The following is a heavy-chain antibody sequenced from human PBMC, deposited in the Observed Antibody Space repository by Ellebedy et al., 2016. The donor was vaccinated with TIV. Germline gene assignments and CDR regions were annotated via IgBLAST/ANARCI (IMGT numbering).Heavy chain of an antibody. V-gene: IGHV4-61*01. Sequence: MPSETLSLTCTVSGGSISRGSYYWNWIRQYPGKGLEWIGYTYYSGSTNYNPSLKSRGTISVDTSKNQFSLELSSVTAADTAVYYCAGNYYGSGSFPNWGQGTLVTVSS. CDR2: TYYSGST. J-gene: IGHJ4*02. CDR1: GGSISRGSYY. CDR3: AGNYYGSGSFPN. D-gene: IGHD3-10*01.